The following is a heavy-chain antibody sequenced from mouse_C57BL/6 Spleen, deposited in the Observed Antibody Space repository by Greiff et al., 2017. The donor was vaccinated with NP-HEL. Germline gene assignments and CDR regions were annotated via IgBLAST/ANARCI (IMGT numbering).Heavy chain of an antibody. V-gene: IGHV1-64*01. Sequence: QVQLQQPGAEMVKPGASVKLSCKASGYTFTSYWMHWVKQRPGQGLEWIGMIHPNSGSTNYNEKFKSKATLTVDKSSSTAYMQLSSLTSEDSAVYYCARTTVYYFDYWGQGTTLTVSS. D-gene: IGHD1-1*01. CDR1: GYTFTSYW. CDR2: IHPNSGST. CDR3: ARTTVYYFDY. J-gene: IGHJ2*01.